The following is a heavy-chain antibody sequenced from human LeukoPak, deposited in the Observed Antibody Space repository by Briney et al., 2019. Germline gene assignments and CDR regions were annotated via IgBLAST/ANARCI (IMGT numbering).Heavy chain of an antibody. CDR3: AAGRYYYDSTGYYYFDY. Sequence: PGGSLRLSCAASGFTFSDFTMNWVRQVPGKGLEWVSSISSSSSYIYYADSLKGRFTISRDNAKNSLYLQMNSLRADDTAVYYCAAGRYYYDSTGYYYFDYWGQGTLVTVSS. D-gene: IGHD3-22*01. J-gene: IGHJ4*02. CDR1: GFTFSDFT. V-gene: IGHV3-21*01. CDR2: ISSSSSYI.